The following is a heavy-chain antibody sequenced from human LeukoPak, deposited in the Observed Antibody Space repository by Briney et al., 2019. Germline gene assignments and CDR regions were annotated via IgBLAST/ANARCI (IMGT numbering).Heavy chain of an antibody. D-gene: IGHD3-16*01. Sequence: GGSLRLACAASGFTFTNNWMSWVRQAPGKGLEWVVNIKSDGSEKYYVDSVEGRFTISRDNARNIVSLQMDSLRGEDTAVYYCVRALGSPTADHWGQGTLVTVSS. CDR2: IKSDGSEK. CDR3: VRALGSPTADH. V-gene: IGHV3-7*01. J-gene: IGHJ4*02. CDR1: GFTFTNNW.